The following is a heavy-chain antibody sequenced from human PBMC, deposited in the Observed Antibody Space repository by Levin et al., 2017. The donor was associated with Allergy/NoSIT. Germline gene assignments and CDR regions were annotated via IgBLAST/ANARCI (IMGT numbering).Heavy chain of an antibody. V-gene: IGHV3-30*02. CDR1: GFNFHSYN. CDR3: AKDGLYGGDVDYFDA. Sequence: PGGSLRLSCAASGFNFHSYNMYWVRQAPGKGLEWVASIWFDGTNEDYSDSVRGRSTISRDNSANTVILEVNSLGPEDTGVYYCAKDGLYGGDVDYFDAWGQGTLVTVSS. J-gene: IGHJ4*02. CDR2: IWFDGTNE. D-gene: IGHD2-21*02.